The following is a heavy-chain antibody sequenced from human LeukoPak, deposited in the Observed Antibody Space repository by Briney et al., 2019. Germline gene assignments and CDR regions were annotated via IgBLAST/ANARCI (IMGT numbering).Heavy chain of an antibody. V-gene: IGHV3-7*01. Sequence: PGGSLRLSCAASGFTFSSYWMSWVRQAPGKGLEWVANIKQDGSEKYYVDSVKGRFTISRDNAKNSLYLQMNSLRAEDTAVYYCARTSGSHYAHPSESDYWGQGTLVTVSS. CDR2: IKQDGSEK. D-gene: IGHD1-26*01. CDR3: ARTSGSHYAHPSESDY. J-gene: IGHJ4*02. CDR1: GFTFSSYW.